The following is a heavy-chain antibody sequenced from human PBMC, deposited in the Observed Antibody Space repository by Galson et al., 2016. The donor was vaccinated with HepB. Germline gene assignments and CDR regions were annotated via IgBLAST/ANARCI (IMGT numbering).Heavy chain of an antibody. V-gene: IGHV3-23*01. CDR1: GFTFSSYG. CDR3: VRGSTAPDV. D-gene: IGHD3-16*01. Sequence: SLRLSCAASGFTFSSYGMTWVRQAPGKGLEDVSSISMSGGSRDYAESVKGRFTISRDHSRSPLFHQMNSLRAEDTGVYYCVRGSTAPDVWGKGTTVTVSS. CDR2: ISMSGGSR. J-gene: IGHJ6*04.